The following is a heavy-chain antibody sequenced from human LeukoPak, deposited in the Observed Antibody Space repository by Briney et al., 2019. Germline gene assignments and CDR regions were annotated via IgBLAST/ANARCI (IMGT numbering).Heavy chain of an antibody. Sequence: GGSLRLSCAASGFTFSSYAMHWVRQAPGKGLEWVAVISYDGSNKYYADSVKGRFTISRDNSKNTLYLQMNSLRAEDTAVYCCARDFRPNYYSNYFDYWGQGTLVTVSS. CDR2: ISYDGSNK. D-gene: IGHD4-11*01. J-gene: IGHJ4*02. V-gene: IGHV3-30-3*01. CDR1: GFTFSSYA. CDR3: ARDFRPNYYSNYFDY.